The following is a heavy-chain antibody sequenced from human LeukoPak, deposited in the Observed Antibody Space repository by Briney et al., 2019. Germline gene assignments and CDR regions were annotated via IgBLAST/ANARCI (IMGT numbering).Heavy chain of an antibody. J-gene: IGHJ5*02. D-gene: IGHD2-2*01. CDR2: IIPIFGTA. Sequence: GASVKVSCKASGYTFTSYAISWVRQAPGQGLEWMGGIIPIFGTANYAQKFQGRVTITTDESTSTAYMELSSLRSEDTAVYYCARGGECSSTSCQNWFDPWGQGTLVTVSS. CDR1: GYTFTSYA. V-gene: IGHV1-69*05. CDR3: ARGGECSSTSCQNWFDP.